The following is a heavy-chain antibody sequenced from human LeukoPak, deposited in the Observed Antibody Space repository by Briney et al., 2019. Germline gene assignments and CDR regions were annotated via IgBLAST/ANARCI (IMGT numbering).Heavy chain of an antibody. CDR2: IRYDGSNK. Sequence: GGSLRLSCAASGFSFSTYGLHWVRQAPGKGLEWVAFIRYDGSNKYYADSVKGRFTISRDNSKSTLYLQVNSLRAEDTAVYYCANMVVVITTGYWGQGTLVTVSS. J-gene: IGHJ4*02. CDR1: GFSFSTYG. CDR3: ANMVVVITTGY. V-gene: IGHV3-30*02. D-gene: IGHD3-22*01.